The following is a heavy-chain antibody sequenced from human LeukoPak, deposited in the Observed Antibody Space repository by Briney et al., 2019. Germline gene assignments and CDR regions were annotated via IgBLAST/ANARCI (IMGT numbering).Heavy chain of an antibody. CDR3: VDHPPWGPFDP. CDR1: GGSISSSPYY. V-gene: IGHV4-39*07. Sequence: PSETLSLTCTVSGGSISSSPYYWGWIRQPPGKGLEWIGSIYYSGSTYYNPSLKSRVTISVDRSKNQFSLKLTSVTAADAAVYYCVDHPPWGPFDPWGQGTLVTVSS. D-gene: IGHD7-27*01. CDR2: IYYSGST. J-gene: IGHJ5*02.